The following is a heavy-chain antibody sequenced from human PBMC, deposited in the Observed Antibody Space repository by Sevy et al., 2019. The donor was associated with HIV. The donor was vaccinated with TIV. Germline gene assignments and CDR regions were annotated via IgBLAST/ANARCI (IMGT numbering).Heavy chain of an antibody. D-gene: IGHD3-22*01. CDR3: ARDSSGCYYDSSGYCLFDY. CDR1: GGSISSYY. CDR2: IYTSGST. Sequence: SETLSLTCTVSGGSISSYYWSWIRQPAGKGLEWIGRIYTSGSTNYNPSLKSRVTMSVDTSKNQFSLKLSSVTAADTAVYYCARDSSGCYYDSSGYCLFDYWGQGTLVTVSS. J-gene: IGHJ4*02. V-gene: IGHV4-4*07.